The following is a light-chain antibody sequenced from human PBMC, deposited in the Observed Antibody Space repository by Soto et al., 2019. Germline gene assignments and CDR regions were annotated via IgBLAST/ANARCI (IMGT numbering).Light chain of an antibody. J-gene: IGLJ1*01. Sequence: QSALTQPASVSGSPGQSITISCTGTSSDVGGYKYVSWYQQHPGKAPKLMIYDIRNRPSGVSNRFSGSKSGNTASLTISGLQAEDEADYYCSSCTSSSTRVFGTGTKLTVL. CDR3: SSCTSSSTRV. V-gene: IGLV2-14*03. CDR1: SSDVGGYKY. CDR2: DIR.